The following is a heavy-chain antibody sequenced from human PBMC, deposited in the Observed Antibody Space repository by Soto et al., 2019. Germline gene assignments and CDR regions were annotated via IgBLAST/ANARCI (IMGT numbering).Heavy chain of an antibody. CDR2: ISYDGSNK. J-gene: IGHJ6*02. Sequence: QVQLVESGGGVVQPGRSLRLSCAASGFTFSSYGMHWVRQAPGKGLEWVAVISYDGSNKYYADSVKGRFTISRDNSKTTLYLQMNGLRPEDTAVYYCAKSTVTTIYYYYGMDVWGQGTTVTVSS. V-gene: IGHV3-30*18. CDR1: GFTFSSYG. D-gene: IGHD4-17*01. CDR3: AKSTVTTIYYYYGMDV.